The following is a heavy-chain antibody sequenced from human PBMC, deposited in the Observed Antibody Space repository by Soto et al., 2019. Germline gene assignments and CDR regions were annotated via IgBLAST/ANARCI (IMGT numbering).Heavy chain of an antibody. J-gene: IGHJ6*02. Sequence: QVQLVESGGGVVQPGRSLRLSCAASGFTFSSYGMHWVRQATGKGLEWVAVISYDGSNKYYADSVKGRFTISRDNSKNSLYLQMNSMRAEDTAVYYCAKAADYYGMDVWGQGTTVTVSS. CDR1: GFTFSSYG. V-gene: IGHV3-30*18. CDR3: AKAADYYGMDV. D-gene: IGHD6-13*01. CDR2: ISYDGSNK.